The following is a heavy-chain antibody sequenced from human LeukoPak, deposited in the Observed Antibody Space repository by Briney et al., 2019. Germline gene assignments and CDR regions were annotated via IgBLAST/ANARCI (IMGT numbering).Heavy chain of an antibody. CDR2: IKQDGSER. Sequence: GGSLRLACAASGFTFSSYWMGWVRQAPGKGLEWVANIKQDGSERYYVDSVNGRFTICRGNAENYLCLQMNDLRAVVMACDYFAPAYEPYSYGPRGYFESWGEGPLVTVSS. D-gene: IGHD5-18*01. V-gene: IGHV3-7*03. CDR1: GFTFSSYW. J-gene: IGHJ4*02. CDR3: APAYEPYSYGPRGYFES.